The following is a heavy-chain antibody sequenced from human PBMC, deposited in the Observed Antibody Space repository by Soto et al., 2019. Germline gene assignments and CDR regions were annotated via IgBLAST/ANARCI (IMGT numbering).Heavy chain of an antibody. CDR1: GYTFTSYA. CDR2: INAGNGNT. Sequence: QVQLVQSGAEVKKPGASVKVSCKASGYTFTSYAMHWVRQAPGQRLEWMGWINAGNGNTKYSQKFQGRVNITRDTSPSTAYMELSSLRSEDTAVYYCARDLPPVDYWGQGTLVTVSS. V-gene: IGHV1-3*01. J-gene: IGHJ4*02. CDR3: ARDLPPVDY.